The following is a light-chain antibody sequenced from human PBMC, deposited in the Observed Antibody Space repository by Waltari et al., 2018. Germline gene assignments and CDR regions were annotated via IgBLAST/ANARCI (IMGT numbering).Light chain of an antibody. Sequence: DIQMTQSPSSLSASVGERATINCKSSQNVLYSSNNKNYLAWYQQKPGQPPKLLIYWASTRESGVPDRFSGSGSGTDFTLTISSLQAEDVAVYYCQQYYGTPPTFGQGTKVEIK. CDR2: WAS. V-gene: IGKV4-1*01. CDR1: QNVLYSSNNKNY. CDR3: QQYYGTPPT. J-gene: IGKJ1*01.